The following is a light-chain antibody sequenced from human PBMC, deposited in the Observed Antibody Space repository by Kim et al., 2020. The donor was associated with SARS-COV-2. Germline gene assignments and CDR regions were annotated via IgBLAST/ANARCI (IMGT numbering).Light chain of an antibody. CDR3: TSYTSSSTFV. V-gene: IGLV2-14*01. Sequence: QSALTQPASVSGSPGQSITISCTGTSSDVGGFNYVSWYQQHPGKGPKLMMYDVTKRPSGVSNRFSGSKSGNTASLTISGLQAGDEADYYCTSYTSSSTFVFGTGTKVTVL. CDR1: SSDVGGFNY. J-gene: IGLJ1*01. CDR2: DVT.